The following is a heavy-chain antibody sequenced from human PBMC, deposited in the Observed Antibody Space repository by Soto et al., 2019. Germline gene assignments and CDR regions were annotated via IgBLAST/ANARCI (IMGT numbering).Heavy chain of an antibody. CDR2: IYYSGST. CDR3: GNMVLGSPGLGDWDFDL. J-gene: IGHJ2*01. D-gene: IGHD3-10*01. V-gene: IGHV4-61*01. Sequence: QVQLQESGPGLVKPSETLSLTCTVSGGSISSGSYYWSWIRLPPGKGLEWIGYIYYSGSTTYNPSLESRVPISVDPAKNPFSLRLSPVTGSGTGVYFRGNMVLGSPGLGDWDFDLWGRGTLVTFPP. CDR1: GGSISSGSYY.